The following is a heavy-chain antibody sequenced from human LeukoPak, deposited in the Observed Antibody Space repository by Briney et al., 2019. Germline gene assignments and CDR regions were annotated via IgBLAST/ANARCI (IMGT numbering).Heavy chain of an antibody. D-gene: IGHD6-13*01. CDR3: ARVVEDIAAAVYYFDY. Sequence: GASVKVSCKASGYTFTSYGISWVRQAPGQGLEWMGWISAYNGNTNYAQKLQGRVTMTTDTSTSTAYMELRSLRPDDTAVYYCARVVEDIAAAVYYFDYWGQGTLVTVSS. CDR1: GYTFTSYG. J-gene: IGHJ4*02. V-gene: IGHV1-18*01. CDR2: ISAYNGNT.